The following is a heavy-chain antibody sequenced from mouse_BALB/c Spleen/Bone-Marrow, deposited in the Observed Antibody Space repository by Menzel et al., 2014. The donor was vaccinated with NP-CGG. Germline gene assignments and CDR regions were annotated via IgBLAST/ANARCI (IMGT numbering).Heavy chain of an antibody. J-gene: IGHJ4*01. D-gene: IGHD2-14*01. CDR1: GYTFTSYY. V-gene: IGHV1S81*02. CDR3: TRREYYRYDRAMDY. CDR2: INPSNGGT. Sequence: VQLVESGAELVKPGASVKLSCKASGYTFTSYYMYWVKQRPGQGLEWIGEINPSNGGTNFNEKFKSKATLTVDKSSSTAYMQLSSLTSEDSAVYCCTRREYYRYDRAMDYWGQGTSVTVSS.